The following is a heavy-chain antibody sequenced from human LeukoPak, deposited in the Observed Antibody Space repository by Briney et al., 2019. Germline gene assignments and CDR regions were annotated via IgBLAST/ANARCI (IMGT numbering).Heavy chain of an antibody. CDR1: GYTFTSYG. CDR3: ARGYGYSSGYDAFDI. CDR2: ISAYNGNT. D-gene: IGHD6-19*01. V-gene: IGHV1-18*01. J-gene: IGHJ3*02. Sequence: ASVRVSSRASGYTFTSYGISWVRQAPGQGVEWMGWISAYNGNTNYSQKLQGRVTLTTDTSTSTAYMELRSLRSDDTAVYYCARGYGYSSGYDAFDIWGQGTMVTVSS.